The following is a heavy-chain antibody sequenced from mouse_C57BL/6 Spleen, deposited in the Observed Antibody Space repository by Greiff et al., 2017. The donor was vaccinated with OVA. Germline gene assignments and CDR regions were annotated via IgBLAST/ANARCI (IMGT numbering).Heavy chain of an antibody. Sequence: QVQLKQSGAELVKPGASVKISCKASGYAFSSYWMNWVKQRPAKGLEWIGQIYPGDGDTNYNGKFKGKATLTADKSSSTAYMQLSSLTSEDSAVYFCARGGFYYGSSPFAYWGQGTLVTVSA. CDR3: ARGGFYYGSSPFAY. CDR1: GYAFSSYW. CDR2: IYPGDGDT. V-gene: IGHV1-80*01. D-gene: IGHD1-1*01. J-gene: IGHJ3*01.